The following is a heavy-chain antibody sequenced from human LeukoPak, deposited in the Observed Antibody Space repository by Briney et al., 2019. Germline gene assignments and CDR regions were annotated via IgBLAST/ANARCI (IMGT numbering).Heavy chain of an antibody. Sequence: GGSLRLSRAASGFTFSRHTMSWVRQAPGKGLEWVSTISGSGVTTYNGDSVRDRFTISRDNSKNTLYLQMNSLRAEDTAVYYCAQGLKDLDFWGQGTLVTVSS. CDR2: ISGSGVTT. V-gene: IGHV3-23*01. CDR3: AQGLKDLDF. D-gene: IGHD2-15*01. CDR1: GFTFSRHT. J-gene: IGHJ4*02.